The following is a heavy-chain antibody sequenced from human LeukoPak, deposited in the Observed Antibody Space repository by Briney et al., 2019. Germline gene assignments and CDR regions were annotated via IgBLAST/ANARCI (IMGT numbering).Heavy chain of an antibody. Sequence: ASVKVSCKASGYTFTNYDLNWVRQAPGQGLEGMGWMNPNSGDRGNAQKFQGRVTMTSDTSISTAYMELSSLRSDDTAVYYCARGHKDCSRISCFTIYYYHGMDIWGQGTMVTVFS. D-gene: IGHD2-2*02. CDR3: ARGHKDCSRISCFTIYYYHGMDI. V-gene: IGHV1-8*01. CDR1: GYTFTNYD. CDR2: MNPNSGDR. J-gene: IGHJ6*02.